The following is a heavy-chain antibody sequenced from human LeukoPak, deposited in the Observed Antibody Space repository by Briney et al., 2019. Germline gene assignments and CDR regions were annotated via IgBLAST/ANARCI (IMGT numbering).Heavy chain of an antibody. V-gene: IGHV4-34*01. J-gene: IGHJ4*02. CDR2: INHSGST. CDR1: GGSFSGYY. Sequence: SETLSLTCAVYGGSFSGYYWSWIRQPPGKGLEWIGEINHSGSTNYNPSLKSRVIISVDTSKNQFSLKLSSVTAADTAVYYCARGYGGPFDYWGQGTLVTVSS. D-gene: IGHD4/OR15-4a*01. CDR3: ARGYGGPFDY.